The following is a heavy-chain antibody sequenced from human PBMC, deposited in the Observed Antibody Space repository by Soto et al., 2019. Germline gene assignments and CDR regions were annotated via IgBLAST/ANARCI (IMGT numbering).Heavy chain of an antibody. J-gene: IGHJ3*02. Sequence: QAQLVQSGAEVKKPGASANISRKASGYTFTRYNIHWVRQAPGQGLEWMGIIDTRGGSADYTQRFQGRVTMTRDTSTGTVYMELSSLGSEDTAVYYCARDLPRDLVRGSFDIWGQGTLVTVSS. D-gene: IGHD3-10*02. CDR3: ARDLPRDLVRGSFDI. V-gene: IGHV1-46*01. CDR1: GYTFTRYN. CDR2: IDTRGGSA.